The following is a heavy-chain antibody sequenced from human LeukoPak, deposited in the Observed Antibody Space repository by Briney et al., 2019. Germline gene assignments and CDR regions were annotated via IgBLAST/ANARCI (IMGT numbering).Heavy chain of an antibody. CDR3: AIIPPYYYDSSGYEI. Sequence: GGSLRLSCAASGFTFSSYAMSWVRQAPGKGLEWVSAISGSGGNTYYADSVKGRFTISRDNSKNTLYLQMNSLRAEDTAVYYCAIIPPYYYDSSGYEIWGQGTMVTVSS. CDR2: ISGSGGNT. J-gene: IGHJ3*02. D-gene: IGHD3-22*01. V-gene: IGHV3-23*01. CDR1: GFTFSSYA.